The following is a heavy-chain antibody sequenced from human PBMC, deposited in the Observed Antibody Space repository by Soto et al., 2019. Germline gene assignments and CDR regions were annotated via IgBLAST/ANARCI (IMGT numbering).Heavy chain of an antibody. Sequence: EMQLVESGGGLVQPGGSLRLSCAGSGLTFRNDSLSWVRQAPGKGLEWVTNINQDGSERYYVDSVRGRFTISRDNVENSLYLQLNSLRPEDTAVYYCAVYGYGVSAAAYWGQGTLVTVSS. CDR2: INQDGSER. V-gene: IGHV3-7*03. CDR1: GLTFRNDS. CDR3: AVYGYGVSAAAY. J-gene: IGHJ4*02. D-gene: IGHD4-17*01.